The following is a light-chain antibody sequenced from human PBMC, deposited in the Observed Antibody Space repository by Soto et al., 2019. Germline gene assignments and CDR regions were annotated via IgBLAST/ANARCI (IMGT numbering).Light chain of an antibody. V-gene: IGKV3-11*01. J-gene: IGKJ1*01. Sequence: EMVLTQWPVSLSTFPGDRVTLSCMASQYINTRLAWYQHRPGQAPRLLIYQTSIRAAGIPARFSASGTGTDFTLTISDLQPEDFAVYYCHQRQSWPRTFGQGTKVDIK. CDR3: HQRQSWPRT. CDR2: QTS. CDR1: QYINTR.